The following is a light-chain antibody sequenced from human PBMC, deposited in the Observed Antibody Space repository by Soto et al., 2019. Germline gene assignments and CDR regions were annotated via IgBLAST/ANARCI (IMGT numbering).Light chain of an antibody. CDR3: QQYSDWRPQ. CDR1: HSVSSS. V-gene: IGKV3-15*01. J-gene: IGKJ1*01. CDR2: GAS. Sequence: EIVMTQSPATLSVSPGERATLFCRASHSVSSSLAWYQQKPGQAPRLLIHGASTRATGIPARFRGSGSGTEFTLTISSLQSEDFAVYYCQQYSDWRPQFGQGTKVEIK.